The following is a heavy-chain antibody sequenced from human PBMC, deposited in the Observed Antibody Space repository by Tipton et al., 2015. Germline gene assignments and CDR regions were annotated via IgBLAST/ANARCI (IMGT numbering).Heavy chain of an antibody. J-gene: IGHJ3*02. CDR3: ARRIVVVAARLDAFDI. CDR2: TYYRSKWYN. D-gene: IGHD2-15*01. Sequence: TLSLTCAISGDSVSSNTATWNWIRQSPSRGLEWLGRTYYRSKWYNDYAESVKGRITISPDTSKNQFSLQLSSVTAADTAVYYCARRIVVVAARLDAFDIWGQGTMVTVSS. V-gene: IGHV6-1*01. CDR1: GDSVSSNTAT.